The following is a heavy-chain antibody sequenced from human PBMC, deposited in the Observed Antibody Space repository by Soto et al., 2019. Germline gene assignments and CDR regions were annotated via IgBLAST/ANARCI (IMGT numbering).Heavy chain of an antibody. D-gene: IGHD5-12*01. CDR3: ARDLGGYDLYGPDT. CDR2: INLNSGDT. V-gene: IGHV1-2*02. J-gene: IGHJ5*02. Sequence: ASVKVSCKTSGDTFTDSSMHWVRQAPGQGLEWMGWINLNSGDTNYAEKFRGRVTMTRDASIITAYMELTRLKSDDTAVYYCARDLGGYDLYGPDTWGQGTLVTVSS. CDR1: GDTFTDSS.